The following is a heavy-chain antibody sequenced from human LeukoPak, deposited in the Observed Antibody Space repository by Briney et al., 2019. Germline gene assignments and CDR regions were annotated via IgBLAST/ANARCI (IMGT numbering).Heavy chain of an antibody. CDR2: IIPIFGTA. J-gene: IGHJ4*02. CDR3: ARGVAARGPDY. V-gene: IGHV1-69*05. CDR1: GGTFSSYA. D-gene: IGHD6-6*01. Sequence: SVKVSCKASGGTFSSYAISWVRQAPGQGLEWMGRIIPIFGTANYAQKFRGRVTITTDESTSTAYMELSSLRSEDTAVYYCARGVAARGPDYWGQGTLVTVSS.